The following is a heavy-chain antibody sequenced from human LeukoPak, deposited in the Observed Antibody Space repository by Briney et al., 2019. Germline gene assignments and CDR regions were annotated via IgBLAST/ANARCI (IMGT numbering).Heavy chain of an antibody. CDR2: IYHSGST. D-gene: IGHD3-22*01. V-gene: IGHV4-30-2*01. CDR1: GGSTSSGGYS. J-gene: IGHJ3*02. Sequence: SETLSLTCAVSGGSTSSGGYSWSWIRQPPGKGLEWIGYIYHSGSTYYNPSLKSRVTISVDRSKNQFSLKLSSVTAADTAVYYCARGPYYYDSSALGDAFDIWGQGTMVTVSS. CDR3: ARGPYYYDSSALGDAFDI.